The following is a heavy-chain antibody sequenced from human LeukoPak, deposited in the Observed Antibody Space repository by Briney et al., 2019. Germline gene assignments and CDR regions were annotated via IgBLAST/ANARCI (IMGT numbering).Heavy chain of an antibody. J-gene: IGHJ4*02. D-gene: IGHD2-2*01. V-gene: IGHV3-30*03. CDR3: VRGGSPPTSTWSLDE. CDR1: GFTFRGFG. CDR2: ISYNARHE. Sequence: GGSLRLSCAASGFTFRGFGMHWVRQAPGKGLEWVAVISYNARHEYYRDSVKGRFSISRDNSKNTVSLQMDSLTIEDMAVYYCVRGGSPPTSTWSLDEWGQGTLVSVSS.